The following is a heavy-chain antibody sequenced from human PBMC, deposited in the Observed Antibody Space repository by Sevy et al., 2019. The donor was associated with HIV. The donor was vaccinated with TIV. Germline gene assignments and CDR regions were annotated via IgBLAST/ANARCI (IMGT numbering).Heavy chain of an antibody. CDR3: AKSGHKDSSQKFFDY. V-gene: IGHV3-23*01. J-gene: IGHJ4*02. CDR2: ISGSGGST. Sequence: GGSLRLSCAASGFTFSSYAMSWVRQAPGKGLEWVSAISGSGGSTCYADSVKGRFTISRDNSKNTLYLQMNSLRAEDTAVYYCAKSGHKDSSQKFFDYWGQGTLVTVSS. CDR1: GFTFSSYA. D-gene: IGHD6-13*01.